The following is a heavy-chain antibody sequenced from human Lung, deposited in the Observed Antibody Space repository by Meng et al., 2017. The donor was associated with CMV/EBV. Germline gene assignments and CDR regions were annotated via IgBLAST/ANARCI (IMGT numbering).Heavy chain of an antibody. V-gene: IGHV3-23*01. CDR3: ARDFRSSWYRECYDY. Sequence: GEXXKISCAASGFTFRSSAMRWVRQAPGKGLEWVSAIPSSGGSTYHADSVRGRFTISRDNSKNTLYLQLNGLSVEDTAVYYCARDFRSSWYRECYDYWGQGXLVTVSS. D-gene: IGHD6-13*01. CDR1: GFTFRSSA. CDR2: IPSSGGST. J-gene: IGHJ4*02.